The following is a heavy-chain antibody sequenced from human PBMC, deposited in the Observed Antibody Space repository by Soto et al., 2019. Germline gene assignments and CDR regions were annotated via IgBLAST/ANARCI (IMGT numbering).Heavy chain of an antibody. CDR2: IYGSGST. CDR1: GFSVTNHY. D-gene: IGHD3-10*01. J-gene: IGHJ3*02. Sequence: VQLEESGGDLSQPGGSLRLSCAASGFSVTNHYMNWVRQAPGKGLEWVSIIYGSGSTYYADSVKGRFTISRDISKNILYLQMNSLRVEDTAVYYCARSFFRPHDSFDIWGQGTMVTVSA. V-gene: IGHV3-53*01. CDR3: ARSFFRPHDSFDI.